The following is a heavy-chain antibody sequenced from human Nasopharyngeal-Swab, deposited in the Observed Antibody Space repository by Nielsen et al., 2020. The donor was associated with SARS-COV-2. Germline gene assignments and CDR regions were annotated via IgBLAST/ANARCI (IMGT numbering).Heavy chain of an antibody. CDR3: ARDQGSGWLGGYMDV. CDR2: ISYDGSNK. V-gene: IGHV3-30-3*01. D-gene: IGHD6-19*01. J-gene: IGHJ6*03. CDR1: GFTFSSYA. Sequence: GESLKISCAASGFTFSSYAMHWVHQAPGKGLEWVAVISYDGSNKYYADSLKGRFTISRDNSKNTLYLQMNSLRAEDTAVYYCARDQGSGWLGGYMDVWGKGTTVTVSS.